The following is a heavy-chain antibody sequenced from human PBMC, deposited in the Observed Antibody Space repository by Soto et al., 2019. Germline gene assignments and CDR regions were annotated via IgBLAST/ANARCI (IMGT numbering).Heavy chain of an antibody. CDR2: ISYDGSNK. CDR3: AKGGYCSGGSCYKDLDY. V-gene: IGHV3-30*18. CDR1: GFTFSNYG. Sequence: QVQLVESGGGVVQPGRSLRLSCAASGFTFSNYGMHWVRQAPGKGLEWVAVISYDGSNKYDADSVKGRFTISRDNSKNTLYLQMNSLTAEDTAVYYCAKGGYCSGGSCYKDLDYWGQGTLVTVSS. J-gene: IGHJ4*02. D-gene: IGHD2-15*01.